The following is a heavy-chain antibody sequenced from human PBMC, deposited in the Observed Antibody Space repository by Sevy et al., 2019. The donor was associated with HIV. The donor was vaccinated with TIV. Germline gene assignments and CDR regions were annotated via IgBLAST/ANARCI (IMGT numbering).Heavy chain of an antibody. CDR2: ISYDGSNK. J-gene: IGHJ5*02. D-gene: IGHD3-3*01. Sequence: GGSLRLSCAASGFTFSSYGMHWVRQAPGKGLERVAVISYDGSNKYYADSGKGRLTISRDNSKNTLYLQMNSLRAVATAEYYFAKDRPRPYYVFWIGWGANWFDPWGQGTLVTVSS. V-gene: IGHV3-30*18. CDR1: GFTFSSYG. CDR3: AKDRPRPYYVFWIGWGANWFDP.